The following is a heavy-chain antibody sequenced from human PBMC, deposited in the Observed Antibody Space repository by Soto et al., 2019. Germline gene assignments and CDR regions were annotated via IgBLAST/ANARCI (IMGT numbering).Heavy chain of an antibody. CDR1: GGSFSGYY. Sequence: QVQLQQWGAGLLKPSETLSLMCAVYGGSFSGYYWNWIRQPPGKGLEWIGEINHSGSTNYNPSLKSRVTISVDTSKNQFSLKLSSVTAADTAVYYCARGRLPVTYDILTGPVDYWGQGTLVTVSS. CDR3: ARGRLPVTYDILTGPVDY. D-gene: IGHD3-9*01. CDR2: INHSGST. V-gene: IGHV4-34*01. J-gene: IGHJ4*02.